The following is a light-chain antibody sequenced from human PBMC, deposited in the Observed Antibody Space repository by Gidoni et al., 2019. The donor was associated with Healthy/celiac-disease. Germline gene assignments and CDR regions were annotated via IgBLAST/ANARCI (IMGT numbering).Light chain of an antibody. J-gene: IGLJ3*02. Sequence: SYVLTQPPSVSVAPGQTARITCGGNNIGSKSVHWYQQKPAQAPVLVVYDDSARPSGIPERFSGSNAGNTATLTISRVEAGDEADYYCQVWDSSSDHPGVFGGGTKLTVL. V-gene: IGLV3-21*02. CDR1: NIGSKS. CDR3: QVWDSSSDHPGV. CDR2: DDS.